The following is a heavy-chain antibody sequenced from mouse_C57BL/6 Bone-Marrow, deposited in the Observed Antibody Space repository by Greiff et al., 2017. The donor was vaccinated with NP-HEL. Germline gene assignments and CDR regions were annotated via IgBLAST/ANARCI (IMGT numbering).Heavy chain of an antibody. V-gene: IGHV6-6*01. CDR2: IRNKANNHAT. CDR1: GFTFSDAW. Sequence: DVMLVESGGGLVQPGGSMKLSCAASGFTFSDAWMDWVRQSPEKGLEWVAEIRNKANNHATYYAESVKGRFTISRDDSKSSVYLQMNSLRAEDTGIYYCTGGYGSKAWFAYWGQGTLVTVSA. J-gene: IGHJ3*01. CDR3: TGGYGSKAWFAY. D-gene: IGHD1-1*01.